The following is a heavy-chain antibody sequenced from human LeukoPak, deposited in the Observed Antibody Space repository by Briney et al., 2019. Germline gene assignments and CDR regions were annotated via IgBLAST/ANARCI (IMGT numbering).Heavy chain of an antibody. J-gene: IGHJ4*02. CDR1: GFSFSSNW. V-gene: IGHV3-7*01. D-gene: IGHD3-16*01. CDR2: IKEDGSEK. Sequence: GGSLRLSCAASGFSFSSNWMSWVRQAPGKGLEWVANIKEDGSEKYYVDSVKGRFTTSRDNAKKSLYLQMNSLRVEDTAVYYCARVQQGGYFDNWVQGTLVTVSS. CDR3: ARVQQGGYFDN.